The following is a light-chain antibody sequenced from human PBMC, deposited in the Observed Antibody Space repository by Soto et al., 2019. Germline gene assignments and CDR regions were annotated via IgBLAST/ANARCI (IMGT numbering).Light chain of an antibody. CDR3: QQLNSYPPYT. Sequence: DIQLTQSPSFLSSSVGDRVTITCRASQGISSYLAWYQQQPGKAPTLPIYAASSLQSGVPSRFSSSGSGTEFTLTISSLQPEDFATYYCQQLNSYPPYTFGQGTKLEIK. J-gene: IGKJ2*01. CDR1: QGISSY. CDR2: AAS. V-gene: IGKV1-9*01.